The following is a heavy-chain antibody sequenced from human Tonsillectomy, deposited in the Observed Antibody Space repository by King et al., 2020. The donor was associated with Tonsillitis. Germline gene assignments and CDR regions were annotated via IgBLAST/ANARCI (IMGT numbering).Heavy chain of an antibody. J-gene: IGHJ3*01. V-gene: IGHV3-7*03. D-gene: IGHD1-14*01. Sequence: VQLVESGGGLVQPGGSLRLSCGASGFNFSIYWMSWVRQVPGKGLEWVANINQDGSEKSYVDSVKGRFTISRDNAKNSVHLQMNSLRAEDTAVYYCAAPTEFWGQGTMVTVSS. CDR1: GFNFSIYW. CDR3: AAPTEF. CDR2: INQDGSEK.